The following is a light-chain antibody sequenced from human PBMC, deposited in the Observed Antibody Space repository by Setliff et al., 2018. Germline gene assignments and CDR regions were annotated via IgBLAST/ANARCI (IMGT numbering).Light chain of an antibody. CDR2: GVN. Sequence: SVLTQPASVSGSPGQSITISCTGSSSDIGAYDYVSWYQQHPGKAPKLMIYGVNNRPSGVSNRFSGSQSGNTAPLTISGLQAEDEADYYCCSYAGSSTFVFGGGTKVTVL. CDR1: SSDIGAYDY. V-gene: IGLV2-14*03. J-gene: IGLJ1*01. CDR3: CSYAGSSTFV.